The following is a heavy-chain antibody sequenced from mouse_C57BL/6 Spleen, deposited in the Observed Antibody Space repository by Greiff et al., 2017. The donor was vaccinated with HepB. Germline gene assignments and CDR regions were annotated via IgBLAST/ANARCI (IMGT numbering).Heavy chain of an antibody. V-gene: IGHV5-17*01. Sequence: DVQLQESGGGLVKPGGSLKLSCAASGFTFSDYGMHWVRQAPEKGLEWVAYISSGSSTIYYADTVKGRFTISRDNAKNTLFLQMTSLRSEDTAMYYCARGYYGSSYTWFAYWGQGTLVTVSA. D-gene: IGHD1-1*01. CDR3: ARGYYGSSYTWFAY. CDR1: GFTFSDYG. CDR2: ISSGSSTI. J-gene: IGHJ3*01.